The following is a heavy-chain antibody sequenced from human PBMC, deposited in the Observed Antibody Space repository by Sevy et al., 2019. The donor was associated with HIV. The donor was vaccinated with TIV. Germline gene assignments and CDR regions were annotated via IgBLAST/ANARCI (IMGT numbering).Heavy chain of an antibody. CDR1: GFTFSSYG. CDR2: IWYDGSNK. Sequence: SLRLSCAASGFTFSSYGMHWVRQAPGKGLEWVAVIWYDGSNKYYADSVKGRFTISRDNSKNTLYLQMNSLRAEDTAVYYCARDPSGYCSSTSCYKRGVDYYYYGMDVWGQGTTVTVSS. J-gene: IGHJ6*02. CDR3: ARDPSGYCSSTSCYKRGVDYYYYGMDV. V-gene: IGHV3-33*01. D-gene: IGHD2-2*02.